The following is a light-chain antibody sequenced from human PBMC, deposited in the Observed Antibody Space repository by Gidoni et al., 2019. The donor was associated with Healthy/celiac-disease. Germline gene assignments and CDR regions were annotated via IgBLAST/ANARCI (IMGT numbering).Light chain of an antibody. CDR2: LGS. Sequence: TVMSHSPLSLPATPGEPAAISCRSSQSLLHSNGYNYLDWYLQKPGQSPQLLIYLGSNRASGVPDRFSGSGSGTDFTLKISRVEAEDVGVYYCMQALQTRLTFGGGTKVEIK. V-gene: IGKV2-28*01. CDR1: QSLLHSNGYNY. J-gene: IGKJ4*01. CDR3: MQALQTRLT.